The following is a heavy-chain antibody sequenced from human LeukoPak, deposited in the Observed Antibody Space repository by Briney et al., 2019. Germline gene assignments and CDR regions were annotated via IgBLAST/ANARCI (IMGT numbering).Heavy chain of an antibody. CDR1: GFTFSNYR. D-gene: IGHD6-19*01. Sequence: GGSLRLSCAASGFTFSNYRMNWVRQTPGKGLGWVANIKQDGSEKNYVDSVKGRFTISRDNAKNSLYLQMNSLRVEDTAVYYCARGAGWLADYWGQGTLVTVSS. V-gene: IGHV3-7*01. J-gene: IGHJ4*02. CDR3: ARGAGWLADY. CDR2: IKQDGSEK.